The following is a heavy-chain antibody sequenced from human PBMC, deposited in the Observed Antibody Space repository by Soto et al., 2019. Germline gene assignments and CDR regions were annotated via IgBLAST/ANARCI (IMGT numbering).Heavy chain of an antibody. V-gene: IGHV1-46*01. CDR3: AREKWLVRRNDPFDI. CDR1: GYTLINYY. J-gene: IGHJ3*02. D-gene: IGHD6-19*01. Sequence: GASVKVSCKASGYTLINYYMHWVRQATGQGLEWMGIINPNGGSTTYAQKFQGRVTLTRDTSTNTVNMELSSLRSEDTAVYYCAREKWLVRRNDPFDIWGQGTMVT. CDR2: INPNGGST.